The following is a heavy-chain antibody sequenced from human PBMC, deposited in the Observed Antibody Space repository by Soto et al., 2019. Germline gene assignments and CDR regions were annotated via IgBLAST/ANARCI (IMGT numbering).Heavy chain of an antibody. V-gene: IGHV4-39*01. Sequence: SETLSLTCTVSGGSISSSSYYWGWIRQPPGKGLEWIGSIYYSGSTYYNPSLKSRVTISVDTSKNQFSLKLSSVTAADTAVYYCANVYSSSPGFFDYWGQGTLVTVSS. CDR1: GGSISSSSYY. CDR2: IYYSGST. CDR3: ANVYSSSPGFFDY. J-gene: IGHJ4*02. D-gene: IGHD6-6*01.